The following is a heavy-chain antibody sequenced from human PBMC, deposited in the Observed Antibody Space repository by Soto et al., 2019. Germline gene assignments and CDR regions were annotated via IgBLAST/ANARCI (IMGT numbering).Heavy chain of an antibody. CDR3: ARSGRSWTLLPFDY. V-gene: IGHV1-3*01. Sequence: AASVKVSCKASGYTFTSYAMHWVRQAPGQRLEWMGWINAGNGNTKYSQKFQGRVTITRDTSASTAYMELSSLRSEDTAVYYCARSGRSWTLLPFDYWGQGTLVTVSS. CDR1: GYTFTSYA. J-gene: IGHJ4*02. D-gene: IGHD6-13*01. CDR2: INAGNGNT.